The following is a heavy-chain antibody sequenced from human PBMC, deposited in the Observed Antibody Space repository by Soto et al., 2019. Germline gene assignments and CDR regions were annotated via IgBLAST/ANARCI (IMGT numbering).Heavy chain of an antibody. CDR3: ARIPLLHVVWFDP. D-gene: IGHD1-26*01. CDR2: VYHRASN. Sequence: SETLSLTCAVSGASMTTGGFSWTWVRQPPGVGLEWIGHVYHRASNQYNPSIKGRVSISVDTSRSLFSQRLTSLTAADTAVYYFARIPLLHVVWFDPWGQGTLVTVSS. V-gene: IGHV4-30-2*01. CDR1: GASMTTGGFS. J-gene: IGHJ5*02.